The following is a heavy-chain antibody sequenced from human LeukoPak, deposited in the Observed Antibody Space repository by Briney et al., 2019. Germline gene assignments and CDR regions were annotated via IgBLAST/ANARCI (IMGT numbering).Heavy chain of an antibody. CDR3: ARAGDLIVVTMGAFDI. CDR1: GGSISSSNW. CDR2: IYHSGIT. V-gene: IGHV4-4*02. Sequence: SGSLSLTCAVSGGSISSSNWWSWFRQPPGKGLEWIGYIYHSGITYYNPSLTSRLTISVDKSKNQFSLKLSSVTAADTAVYFCARAGDLIVVTMGAFDIWGQGTMVTVSS. J-gene: IGHJ3*02. D-gene: IGHD2-15*01.